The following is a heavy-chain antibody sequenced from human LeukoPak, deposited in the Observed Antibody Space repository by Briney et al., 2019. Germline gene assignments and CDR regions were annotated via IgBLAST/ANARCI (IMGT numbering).Heavy chain of an antibody. V-gene: IGHV1-46*01. CDR3: ARDGDDILTGYCFDY. J-gene: IGHJ4*02. CDR1: GYIFTSYY. D-gene: IGHD3-9*01. CDR2: INPSGGST. Sequence: ASVKVSCKASGYIFTSYYMHWVRQAPGQGLEWMGIINPSGGSTSYAQKFQGRVTMTRDTSTSTVYMELSSLRSEDTAVYYCARDGDDILTGYCFDYWGQGTLVTVSS.